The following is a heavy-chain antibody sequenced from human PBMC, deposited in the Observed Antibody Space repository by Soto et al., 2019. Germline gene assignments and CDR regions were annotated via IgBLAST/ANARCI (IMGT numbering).Heavy chain of an antibody. V-gene: IGHV4-59*08. CDR2: IYYSGNT. J-gene: IGHJ5*02. CDR3: ARWNPFGVVIMRDKNWFDP. D-gene: IGHD3-3*01. CDR1: GGSISSYY. Sequence: SQTLSLTCTVSGGSISSYYWSWIRQPPGKGLEWIGYIYYSGNTNYNPSLKSRVTISVDTSKNQFSLKLSSVTAADTAVYYCARWNPFGVVIMRDKNWFDPWGQGTLVTVSS.